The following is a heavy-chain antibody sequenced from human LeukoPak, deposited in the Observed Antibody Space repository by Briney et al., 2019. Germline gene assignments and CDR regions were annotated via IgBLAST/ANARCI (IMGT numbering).Heavy chain of an antibody. CDR1: GYTFTSYD. D-gene: IGHD3-9*01. J-gene: IGHJ6*03. V-gene: IGHV1-8*01. Sequence: ASVTVSCKASGYTFTSYDINWVRQATGQGLEWMGWMNPNSGNTGYAQKFQGRVTMTRNTSISTAYMELSSLRSEDTAVYYCARGLRYYDILTGYYRYYYYYMDVWGKGTTVTISS. CDR3: ARGLRYYDILTGYYRYYYYYMDV. CDR2: MNPNSGNT.